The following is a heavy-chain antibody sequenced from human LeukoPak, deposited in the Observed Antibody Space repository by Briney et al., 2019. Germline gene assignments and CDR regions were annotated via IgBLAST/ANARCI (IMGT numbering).Heavy chain of an antibody. Sequence: SETLSLTCDVSGASTNTDSYFWGWIRQPPGKGLEWVGSGYYAGSGSHYNPSLKSRVTISVDTSRNRYSLKLHSVTTADKAVYYCVRVWLRWGIDYWGQGSLVTVSS. CDR3: VRVWLRWGIDY. CDR1: GASTNTDSYF. J-gene: IGHJ4*02. D-gene: IGHD5-12*01. V-gene: IGHV4-39*01. CDR2: GYYAGSGS.